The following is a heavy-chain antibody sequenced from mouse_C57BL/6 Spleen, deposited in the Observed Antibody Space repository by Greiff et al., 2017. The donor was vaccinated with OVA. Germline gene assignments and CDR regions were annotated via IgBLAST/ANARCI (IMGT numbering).Heavy chain of an antibody. CDR3: ARVTTVVEGYFDV. J-gene: IGHJ1*03. D-gene: IGHD1-1*01. CDR1: GYTFTSYW. CDR2: IYPGRGST. Sequence: QVQLQQPGAELVKPGASVKMSCKASGYTFTSYWITWVKQRPGQGLEWIGDIYPGRGSTNYNEKFKSKATLTVDTSSSTAYMQLSSLTSEDSAVYYCARVTTVVEGYFDVWGTGTTVTVSS. V-gene: IGHV1-55*01.